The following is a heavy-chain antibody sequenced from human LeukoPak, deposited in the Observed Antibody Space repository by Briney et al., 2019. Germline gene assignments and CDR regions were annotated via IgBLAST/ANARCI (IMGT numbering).Heavy chain of an antibody. CDR2: INAGNGNT. Sequence: GASVKVSCKASGYTFTSYAMHWVRQAPGQRLEWMGWINAGNGNTKYSQKFQGRVTITRDTSASTAYMELSSLRSEDTAVYYCVKSTYYDYVWGSYRLDYWGQGTLVTVSS. CDR1: GYTFTSYA. J-gene: IGHJ4*02. CDR3: VKSTYYDYVWGSYRLDY. D-gene: IGHD3-16*02. V-gene: IGHV1-3*01.